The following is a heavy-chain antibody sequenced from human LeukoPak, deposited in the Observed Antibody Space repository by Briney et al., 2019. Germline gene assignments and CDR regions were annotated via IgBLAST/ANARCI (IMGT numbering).Heavy chain of an antibody. D-gene: IGHD3-3*01. J-gene: IGHJ6*03. Sequence: ASVKVSCKVSGYTLTELSMHWVRQAPGKGLEWMGGFDPEDGETIYAQKFQGRVTMTEDTSTDTAYMELSSLRSEDTAVYYCATAVIRFLEWQDYMDVWGKGTTVTVSS. CDR2: FDPEDGET. V-gene: IGHV1-24*01. CDR3: ATAVIRFLEWQDYMDV. CDR1: GYTLTELS.